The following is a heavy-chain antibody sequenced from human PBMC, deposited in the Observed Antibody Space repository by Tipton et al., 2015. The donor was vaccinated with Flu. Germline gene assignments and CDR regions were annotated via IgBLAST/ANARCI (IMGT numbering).Heavy chain of an antibody. D-gene: IGHD2-21*01. V-gene: IGHV4-61*03. CDR3: ARLEGAFEGGHCVGSNCWINF. CDR1: GGSVNSGFYY. J-gene: IGHJ4*02. CDR2: IYYSGTS. Sequence: TLSLTCTVSGGSVNSGFYYWSWIRRPPGKALEWIGYIYYSGTSYYNPSVKSRVTISLDTSKGHSSLNLRSVTAGDTAVYYCARLEGAFEGGHCVGSNCWINFWGQGTLVTVSS.